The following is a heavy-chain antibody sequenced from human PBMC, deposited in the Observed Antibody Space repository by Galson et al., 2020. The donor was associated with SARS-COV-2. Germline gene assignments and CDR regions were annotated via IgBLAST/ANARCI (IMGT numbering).Heavy chain of an antibody. V-gene: IGHV3-30-3*01. Sequence: GGSLRLSCAASGFTFSTYAMHWVRQAPGKGLEWLAIISFDGANKYYADSVKGRFTISRDNSKNTLYLQMNSLRAEDTAVCYCARGDGYGSPFDYWGQGTRVTGSS. CDR1: GFTFSTYA. CDR2: ISFDGANK. D-gene: IGHD5-18*01. CDR3: ARGDGYGSPFDY. J-gene: IGHJ4*02.